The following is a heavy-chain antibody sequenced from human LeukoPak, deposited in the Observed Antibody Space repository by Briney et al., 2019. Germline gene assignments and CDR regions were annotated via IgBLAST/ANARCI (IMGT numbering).Heavy chain of an antibody. Sequence: GESLKISCKGSGYSFTSYWIGWVRQMPGKGLEWMGMIYPGDSDTRYSPSFQGQVTISADKSISTAYLQWNSLKASDTAMYYCARSTFFSPAVTTTGLVDYWGQGTLVTVSS. CDR1: GYSFTSYW. D-gene: IGHD4-17*01. V-gene: IGHV5-51*01. CDR3: ARSTFFSPAVTTTGLVDY. J-gene: IGHJ4*02. CDR2: IYPGDSDT.